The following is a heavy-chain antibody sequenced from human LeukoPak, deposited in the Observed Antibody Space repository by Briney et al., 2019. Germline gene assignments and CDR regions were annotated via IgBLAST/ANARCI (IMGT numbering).Heavy chain of an antibody. CDR1: GFTFSDYY. CDR2: ISYDGSNK. V-gene: IGHV3-30*03. J-gene: IGHJ4*02. Sequence: GGSLRLSCAASGFTFSDYYMHWVRQAPGKGLEWVAVISYDGSNKYYADSVKGRFTISRDNSKNTLYLQMNSLRAEDTAVYYCARDRQVDYWGQGTLVTVSS. CDR3: ARDRQVDY.